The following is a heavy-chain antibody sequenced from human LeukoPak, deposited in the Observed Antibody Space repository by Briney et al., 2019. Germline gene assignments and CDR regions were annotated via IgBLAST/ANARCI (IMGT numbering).Heavy chain of an antibody. D-gene: IGHD5-18*01. CDR3: AREKPGYSYGFGFDY. Sequence: ASVKVSCKASGGTFTSYGISWVRQAPGQGLEWMGWISAYNGNTNYAQKLQGRVTMTTDTSTSTAYMELRSLRSDDTAVYYCAREKPGYSYGFGFDYWGQGTLVTVSS. CDR1: GGTFTSYG. CDR2: ISAYNGNT. J-gene: IGHJ4*02. V-gene: IGHV1-18*01.